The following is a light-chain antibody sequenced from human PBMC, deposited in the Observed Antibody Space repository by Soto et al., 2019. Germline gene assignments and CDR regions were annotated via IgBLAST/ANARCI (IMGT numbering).Light chain of an antibody. V-gene: IGKV3-15*01. Sequence: EVVMTQSPATMSVSPGERGTLSCRASQSVSSNLAWYQQKPGQAPRLLIYGASTRATGVPARFSGSGSETEFTLTISSLQSEDFAVYYCQQYHYWPPVTFGGGNKVDIK. CDR1: QSVSSN. CDR3: QQYHYWPPVT. CDR2: GAS. J-gene: IGKJ4*01.